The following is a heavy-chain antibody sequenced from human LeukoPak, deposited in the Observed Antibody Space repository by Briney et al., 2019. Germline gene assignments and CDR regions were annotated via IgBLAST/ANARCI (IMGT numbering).Heavy chain of an antibody. J-gene: IGHJ4*02. D-gene: IGHD6-13*01. V-gene: IGHV3-21*01. CDR1: GFTVSSNY. CDR2: ISSSSLYI. CDR3: ARAGSGYTSPSDY. Sequence: GGSLRLSCAASGFTVSSNYMSWVRQAPGKGLEWVSSISSSSLYIYYGDSVKGRFTISRDNAKHSVYLQMNRLRAEDTAVYYCARAGSGYTSPSDYWGQGTLVTVSS.